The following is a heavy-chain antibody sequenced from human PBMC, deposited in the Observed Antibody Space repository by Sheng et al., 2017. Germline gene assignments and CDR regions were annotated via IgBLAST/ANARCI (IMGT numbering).Heavy chain of an antibody. Sequence: QVQLVQSGAEVKKPGSSVKVSCKASGGTFSSYAISWVRQAPGQGLEWMGGIIPIFGTANYAQKFQGRVTITTDESTSTAYMELSSLRSEDTAVYYCARGRGYCSGGSCYNWFDPWGQGTLVTVSS. J-gene: IGHJ5*02. D-gene: IGHD2-15*01. CDR2: IIPIFGTA. CDR1: GGTFSSYA. CDR3: ARGRGYCSGGSCYNWFDP. V-gene: IGHV1-69*05.